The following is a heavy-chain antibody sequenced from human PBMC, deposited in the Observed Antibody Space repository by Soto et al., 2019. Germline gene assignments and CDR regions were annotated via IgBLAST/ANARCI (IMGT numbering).Heavy chain of an antibody. V-gene: IGHV3-23*01. J-gene: IGHJ6*02. Sequence: GGSLRLSCAASGVTFSSYAMSWVRQAPGKGLEWVSAISGSGGSTYYADSVKGRFTISRDNSKNTLYLQMNSLRAEDTAVYYCAKHSSGWYNHYYGMDVWGQGTTVTVSS. CDR2: ISGSGGST. CDR3: AKHSSGWYNHYYGMDV. D-gene: IGHD6-19*01. CDR1: GVTFSSYA.